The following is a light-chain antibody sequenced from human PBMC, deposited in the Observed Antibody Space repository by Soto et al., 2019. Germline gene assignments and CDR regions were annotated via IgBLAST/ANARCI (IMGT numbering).Light chain of an antibody. CDR2: AAS. Sequence: SHITQPSPSLYASVGARLTIACGASQSIGNYLTWYQQKPGKAPRLLIYAASSMQSGIPSRFSGSGSGTDFTLTIGSLQPEDFATYYCQQSYSTPRTFGQGTKVDIK. V-gene: IGKV1-39*01. J-gene: IGKJ1*01. CDR1: QSIGNY. CDR3: QQSYSTPRT.